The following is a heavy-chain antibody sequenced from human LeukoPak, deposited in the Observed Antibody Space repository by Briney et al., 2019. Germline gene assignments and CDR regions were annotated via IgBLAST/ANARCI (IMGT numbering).Heavy chain of an antibody. CDR3: ARRITMVRGEAWFDP. J-gene: IGHJ5*02. CDR2: IYYSGST. V-gene: IGHV4-59*08. D-gene: IGHD3-10*01. Sequence: SETLSLTCTVSGGSISSYYWSWIRQPPGKGQEWLGYIYYSGSTNYNPSLKSRVTISVDTSKNQFSLKLSSVTDADTAVYYCARRITMVRGEAWFDPWGQGTLVTVSS. CDR1: GGSISSYY.